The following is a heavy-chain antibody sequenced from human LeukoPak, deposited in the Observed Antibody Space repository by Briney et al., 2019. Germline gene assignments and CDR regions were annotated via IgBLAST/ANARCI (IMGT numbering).Heavy chain of an antibody. J-gene: IGHJ4*02. CDR1: GDSFSAYY. CDR2: INHSGIT. D-gene: IGHD5-12*01. CDR3: ARLNIAGGFDY. V-gene: IGHV4-34*01. Sequence: PSETLSLTCAVYGDSFSAYYWIWIRQPPGKGLEWIGEINHSGITNYNPSLKSRVTILVDTSKNQFSLRLSSVTAADTAMYYCARLNIAGGFDYWVQGTPVTVSS.